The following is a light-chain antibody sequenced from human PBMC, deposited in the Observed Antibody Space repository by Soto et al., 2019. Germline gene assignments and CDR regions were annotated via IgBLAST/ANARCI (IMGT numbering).Light chain of an antibody. CDR1: SSNIGGGNY. CDR2: GNS. V-gene: IGLV1-40*01. Sequence: QSVLTQPPSVSGAPGQRVTISCTGSSSNIGGGNYVHWYQQLPGTAPKLLIYGNSNRPSGVPDRFSGSKSGTSASLAITGLQAEDEADYYCQSYDSSLSGVVFGGGTKLTVL. J-gene: IGLJ2*01. CDR3: QSYDSSLSGVV.